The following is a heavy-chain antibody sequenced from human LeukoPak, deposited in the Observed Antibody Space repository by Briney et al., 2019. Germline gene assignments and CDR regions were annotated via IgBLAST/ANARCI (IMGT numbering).Heavy chain of an antibody. J-gene: IGHJ4*02. CDR1: GFTFSSYA. D-gene: IGHD5-18*01. Sequence: GGSLRLSCAASGFTFSSYAMSWVRQAPGKGLEWVSAISGSGGSTYYADSVKGRFTTSRDNSKNTLYLQMNSLRAEDTAVYYCATFDTAMVTHFDYWGQGTLVTVSS. CDR3: ATFDTAMVTHFDY. V-gene: IGHV3-23*01. CDR2: ISGSGGST.